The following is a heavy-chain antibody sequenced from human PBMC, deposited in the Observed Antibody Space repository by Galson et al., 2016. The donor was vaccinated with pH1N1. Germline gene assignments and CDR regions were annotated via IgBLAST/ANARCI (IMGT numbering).Heavy chain of an antibody. V-gene: IGHV1-69*06. J-gene: IGHJ6*02. CDR3: ARAKGGFCSGGRCYDYYGMDV. CDR1: GGIFSIHG. CDR2: IIPMFGTT. D-gene: IGHD2-15*01. Sequence: SVKVSCKASGGIFSIHGISWVRQAPGEGLEWMGGIIPMFGTTDYAQKSQGRVTMTEDTSTDTAYMELSSLRSEDTAVYYCARAKGGFCSGGRCYDYYGMDVWGQGTTVTVSS.